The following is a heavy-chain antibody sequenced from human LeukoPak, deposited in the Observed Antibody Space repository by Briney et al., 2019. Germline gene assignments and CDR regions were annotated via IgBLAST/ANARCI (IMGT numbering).Heavy chain of an antibody. CDR2: INPSGGSP. CDR3: ARASYSSGSYYFDY. CDR1: GYTFIGHY. V-gene: IGHV1-46*03. D-gene: IGHD6-19*01. J-gene: IGHJ4*02. Sequence: ASVKVSCNATGYTFIGHYLHWVRQAPGQGLEWMGIINPSGGSPSYAQKFQGRVTMTRDTSTSTVYMELSSLRSEDTAVYYCARASYSSGSYYFDYWGQGTLVTVSS.